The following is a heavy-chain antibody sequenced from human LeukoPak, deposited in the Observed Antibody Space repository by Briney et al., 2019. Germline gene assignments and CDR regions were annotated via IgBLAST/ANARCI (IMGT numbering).Heavy chain of an antibody. J-gene: IGHJ3*02. V-gene: IGHV7-4-1*02. Sequence: GASVKVSCKASGYTFTSYAMNWVRQAPGQGLEWMGWINTNTGNPTYAQGFTGQFVFSLDTSVSTAYLQISSLKAEDTAVYYCARGYDSSGYLHGFDIWDQGTMVTVSS. CDR3: ARGYDSSGYLHGFDI. D-gene: IGHD3-22*01. CDR1: GYTFTSYA. CDR2: INTNTGNP.